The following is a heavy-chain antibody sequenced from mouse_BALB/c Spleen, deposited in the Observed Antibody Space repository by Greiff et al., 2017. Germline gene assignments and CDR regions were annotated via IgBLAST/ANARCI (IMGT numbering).Heavy chain of an antibody. CDR2: ISDGGSYT. CDR1: GFTFSDYY. J-gene: IGHJ3*01. D-gene: IGHD2-1*01. V-gene: IGHV5-4*02. CDR3: ARGRGNYGFAY. Sequence: EVMLVESGGGLVKPGGSLKLSCAASGFTFSDYYMYWVRQTPEKRLEWVATISDGGSYTYYPDSVKGRFTISRDNAKNNLYLQMSSLKSEDTAMYYCARGRGNYGFAYWGQGTLVTVSA.